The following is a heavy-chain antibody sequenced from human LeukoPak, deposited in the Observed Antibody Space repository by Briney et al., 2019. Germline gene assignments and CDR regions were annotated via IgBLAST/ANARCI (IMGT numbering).Heavy chain of an antibody. CDR2: FYSSGLT. J-gene: IGHJ5*02. V-gene: IGHV4-4*07. D-gene: IGHD1-14*01. CDR1: GVSISSNY. CDR3: ARDFGTLPGVPTWFDP. Sequence: PSETLSLTCSVSGVSISSNYWSWIRQPAGKGLEWIGRFYSSGLTNYNPYLKGRVTVSVDTSKNQFFLELTSVTAADTAVYYCARDFGTLPGVPTWFDPWGQGTLVTVSS.